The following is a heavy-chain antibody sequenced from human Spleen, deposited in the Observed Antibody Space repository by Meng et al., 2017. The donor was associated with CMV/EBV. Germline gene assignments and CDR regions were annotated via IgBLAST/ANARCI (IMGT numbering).Heavy chain of an antibody. CDR1: GGSFSGSS. J-gene: IGHJ4*02. CDR2: INHSGST. CDR3: ASYFWSGYLPGVRFDE. D-gene: IGHD3-3*01. Sequence: YGGSFSGSSWGWIRQPPGKGLEWMGEINHSGSTNYNPSLKSRVTISVDTSKNQFSLKLSSVTAADTAVYYCASYFWSGYLPGVRFDEWGQGTLVTVSS. V-gene: IGHV4-34*01.